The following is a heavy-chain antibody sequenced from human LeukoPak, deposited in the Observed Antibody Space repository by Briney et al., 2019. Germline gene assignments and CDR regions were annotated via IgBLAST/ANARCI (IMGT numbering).Heavy chain of an antibody. CDR3: ARDRRSPGFDP. J-gene: IGHJ5*02. V-gene: IGHV3-21*01. Sequence: GGSLRLSCTASGFTFSNYAMNWVRQAPGKGLEWVSSISSSSSYIYYADSVKGRFTISRDNAKNSLYLQMNSLRAEDTAVYYCARDRRSPGFDPWGQGTLVTVSS. D-gene: IGHD1-26*01. CDR2: ISSSSSYI. CDR1: GFTFSNYA.